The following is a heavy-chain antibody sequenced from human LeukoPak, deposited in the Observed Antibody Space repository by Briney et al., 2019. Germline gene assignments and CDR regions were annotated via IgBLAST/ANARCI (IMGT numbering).Heavy chain of an antibody. V-gene: IGHV4-4*02. J-gene: IGHJ4*02. CDR3: ARVVGKYSSSWYD. D-gene: IGHD6-13*01. CDR1: GGSISSSDW. CDR2: IYRSGST. Sequence: PSETLSLTCAVSGGSISSSDWWSWVRQPPGKGLEWIGEIYRSGSTNYNPSLKSRVTISVDKSKNQFSLNLNSVTAADTAVYYCARVVGKYSSSWYDWGQGTLVTVSS.